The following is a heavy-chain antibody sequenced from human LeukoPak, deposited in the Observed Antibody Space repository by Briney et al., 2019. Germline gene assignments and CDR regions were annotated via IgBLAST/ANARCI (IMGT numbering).Heavy chain of an antibody. CDR2: IIPILGIA. CDR1: GGTFSSYA. V-gene: IGHV1-69*04. J-gene: IGHJ4*02. Sequence: SVKVSCKAAGGTFSSYAISWVRQAPGQGLEWMGRIIPILGIANYAQKFQGRVTITADKSTSTAYMELSSLRSEDTAVYYCAREGIAAAGTLIDYWGQGTLVTVSS. CDR3: AREGIAAAGTLIDY. D-gene: IGHD6-13*01.